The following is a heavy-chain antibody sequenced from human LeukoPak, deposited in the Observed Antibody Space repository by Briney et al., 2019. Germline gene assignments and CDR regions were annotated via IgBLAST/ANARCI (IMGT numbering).Heavy chain of an antibody. CDR2: IIPILGIA. CDR3: ARGGAIVVVPAAELRFDP. D-gene: IGHD2-2*01. Sequence: GSSVKVSCKASGGTFSSYTINWVRQAPGQGLEWMGRIIPILGIANYAQKFQGRVTVTADKSTSTAYMELSSLRSEDTAVYYCARGGAIVVVPAAELRFDPWGQGTLVTVSS. CDR1: GGTFSSYT. V-gene: IGHV1-69*02. J-gene: IGHJ5*02.